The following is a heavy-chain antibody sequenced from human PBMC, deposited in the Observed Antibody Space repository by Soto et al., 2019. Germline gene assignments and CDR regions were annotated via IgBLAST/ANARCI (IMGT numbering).Heavy chain of an antibody. CDR1: GGTLNKHA. D-gene: IGHD6-19*01. CDR3: ARGGTSGWLKGAYDV. V-gene: IGHV1-69*01. J-gene: IGHJ3*01. CDR2: IIPMFGIP. Sequence: QVQLVQSGAEVKKPGSSVKVSCRASGGTLNKHAITWVRRAPGLGLEWLGGIIPMFGIPNYPQKFQGRVTITANASTNTSHMELNSLTSDDTAVYYCARGGTSGWLKGAYDVWGQGTMVTVS.